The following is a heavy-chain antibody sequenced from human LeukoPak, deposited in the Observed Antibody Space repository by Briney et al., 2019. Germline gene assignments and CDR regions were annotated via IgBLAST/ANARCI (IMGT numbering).Heavy chain of an antibody. CDR1: GGSISSSSYY. V-gene: IGHV4-39*01. J-gene: IGHJ5*02. CDR3: ARGFQQMATITGFNL. Sequence: SETLSLTCTVSGGSISSSSYYWGWIRQPPGKGLEWIGSIYYSGSTYYNPSLKSRVTISVDTSKNQFSLILNSVTAADTAVYYCARGFQQMATITGFNLWGQGILVTVSS. D-gene: IGHD5-24*01. CDR2: IYYSGST.